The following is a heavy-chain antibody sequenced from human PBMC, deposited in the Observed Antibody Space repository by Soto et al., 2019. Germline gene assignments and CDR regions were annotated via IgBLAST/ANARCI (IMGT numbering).Heavy chain of an antibody. D-gene: IGHD6-19*01. V-gene: IGHV3-33*01. CDR1: GFTFSRHG. CDR2: IWHDGSKE. Sequence: GGSLRLSCAASGFTFSRHGIHWVRQAPGKGLEWVAVIWHDGSKEYYADSVKGRFTVSRDNSKNTLSLQMDSLRVEDTAIYYCARDGGLAEAGTVSDFYFYYMDVWGKGTTVTVSS. CDR3: ARDGGLAEAGTVSDFYFYYMDV. J-gene: IGHJ6*03.